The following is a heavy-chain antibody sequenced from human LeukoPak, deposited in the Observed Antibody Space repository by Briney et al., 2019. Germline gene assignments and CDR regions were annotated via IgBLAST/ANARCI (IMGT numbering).Heavy chain of an antibody. Sequence: ASVKVSCKASGGTFSSYAISWVRQAPGQGLEWMGGIIPIFGTANYAQKFQGRVTITADESTSTAYMELSSLRSEDTAVYYCARGVKIITFGGAIVPDMPAYSYVMAVWGKGTTSTSPS. CDR1: GGTFSSYA. CDR2: IIPIFGTA. CDR3: ARGVKIITFGGAIVPDMPAYSYVMAV. V-gene: IGHV1-69*13. J-gene: IGHJ6*04. D-gene: IGHD3-16*02.